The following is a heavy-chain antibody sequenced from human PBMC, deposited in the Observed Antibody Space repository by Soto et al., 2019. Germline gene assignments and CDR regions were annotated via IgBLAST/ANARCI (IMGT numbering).Heavy chain of an antibody. CDR3: ASLSAGYYYDSSGYYFDY. V-gene: IGHV4-31*03. CDR2: IYYSGST. Sequence: PSETLSLTCTVSGGSISSGGYYWSWIRQHPGKGLEWIEYIYYSGSTYYNPSLNSRVTISVEKSKNQFSLKLSSVTAADTAVYYCASLSAGYYYDSSGYYFDYWGQGTLVTVSS. J-gene: IGHJ4*02. D-gene: IGHD3-22*01. CDR1: GGSISSGGYY.